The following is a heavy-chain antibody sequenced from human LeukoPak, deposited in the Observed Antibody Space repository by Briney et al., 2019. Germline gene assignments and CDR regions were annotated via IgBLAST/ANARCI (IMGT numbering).Heavy chain of an antibody. CDR3: ARDGAVAGIRNAFDI. CDR2: ISSSGSTI. CDR1: GFTFRDYH. J-gene: IGHJ3*02. V-gene: IGHV3-11*01. D-gene: IGHD6-19*01. Sequence: GGSLRPSCAASGFTFRDYHMTWIRQASGKGLEWVSYISSSGSTIYYADSVKGRFTISRDNAKNSLYLQMNSLRAEDTAVYYCARDGAVAGIRNAFDIWGQGTMVTVSS.